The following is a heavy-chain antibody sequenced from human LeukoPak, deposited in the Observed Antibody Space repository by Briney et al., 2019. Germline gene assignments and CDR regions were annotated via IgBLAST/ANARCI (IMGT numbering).Heavy chain of an antibody. V-gene: IGHV4-39*07. CDR3: AREDYYGSGNLNWFDP. CDR1: GGSISSSSYY. J-gene: IGHJ5*02. CDR2: IYYSGST. Sequence: SETLSLTCTVSGGSISSSSYYWGWIRQPPGKGLEWIGSIYYSGSTYYNPSLESRVTISVDTSKNQFSLKLSSETAADTAVYYCAREDYYGSGNLNWFDPWGQGTLVTVSS. D-gene: IGHD3-10*01.